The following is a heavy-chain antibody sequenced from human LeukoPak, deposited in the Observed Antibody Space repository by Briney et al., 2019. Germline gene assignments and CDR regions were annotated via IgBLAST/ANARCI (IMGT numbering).Heavy chain of an antibody. Sequence: SETLSLTCTVSGGSISIYTNYWAWIRQPPGKGLEWIATVYYTWGTYYNPSLKRRVTISIDTSTNHFSLKLTTVIAADTAMYYCVSNSSSSPWFDPWGQGTLVTVSS. CDR3: VSNSSSSPWFDP. CDR1: GGSISIYTNY. D-gene: IGHD6-6*01. J-gene: IGHJ5*02. V-gene: IGHV4-39*02. CDR2: VYYTWGT.